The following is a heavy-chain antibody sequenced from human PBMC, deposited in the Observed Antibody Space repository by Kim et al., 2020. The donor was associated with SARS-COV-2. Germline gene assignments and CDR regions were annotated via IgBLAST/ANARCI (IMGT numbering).Heavy chain of an antibody. CDR3: ASWGSGSL. D-gene: IGHD3-10*01. Sequence: SETLSLTCTVSGGSISSSSYYWGWIRQPPGKGLEWIGSIYYSGSTYYNPSLKSRVTISVDTSKNQFSLKLSSVTAADTAVYYCASWGSGSLWGQGTLVTVSS. V-gene: IGHV4-39*07. CDR2: IYYSGST. CDR1: GGSISSSSYY. J-gene: IGHJ4*02.